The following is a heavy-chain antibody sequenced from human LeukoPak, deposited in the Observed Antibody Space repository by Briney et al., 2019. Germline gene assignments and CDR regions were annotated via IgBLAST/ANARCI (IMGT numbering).Heavy chain of an antibody. J-gene: IGHJ4*02. V-gene: IGHV4-30-2*01. CDR3: ARHLGGESYFGY. CDR2: IYHSGST. CDR1: GGSISSGGYY. Sequence: SETLSLTCTVSGGSISSGGYYWSWIRQPPGKGLEWIGYIYHSGSTYDNPSLKSRVTISVDRSKNQFSLKLSSVTAADTAVYYCARHLGGESYFGYWGQGTLVTVSS. D-gene: IGHD3-10*01.